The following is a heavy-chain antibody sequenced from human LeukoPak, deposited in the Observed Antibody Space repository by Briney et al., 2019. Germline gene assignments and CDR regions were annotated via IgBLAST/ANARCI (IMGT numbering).Heavy chain of an antibody. Sequence: GASVKVSCKASGGTFSSYAISWVRQAPGQGLEWMGGIIPIFGTANYAQKFQGRVTITADESTSTAYMELSSLRSEDTAVYYCARDLSRYYDSSGYYYFDYWGQGTLVTVSS. CDR3: ARDLSRYYDSSGYYYFDY. D-gene: IGHD3-22*01. CDR2: IIPIFGTA. J-gene: IGHJ4*02. V-gene: IGHV1-69*13. CDR1: GGTFSSYA.